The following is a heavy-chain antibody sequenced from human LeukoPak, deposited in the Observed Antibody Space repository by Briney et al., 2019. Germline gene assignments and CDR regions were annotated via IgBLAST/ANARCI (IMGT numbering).Heavy chain of an antibody. CDR1: GFTFSSYS. CDR3: AREDYYYDSSGYYPLFDY. CDR2: ISSSSSTI. D-gene: IGHD3-22*01. J-gene: IGHJ4*02. Sequence: PGGSLRLSCAASGFTFSSYSMNWVRQAPGKGLEWVSYISSSSSTIYYADSVKGRFTISRDNAKNSLYLQVNSLRAEDTAVYYCAREDYYYDSSGYYPLFDYWGQGTLVTVSS. V-gene: IGHV3-48*04.